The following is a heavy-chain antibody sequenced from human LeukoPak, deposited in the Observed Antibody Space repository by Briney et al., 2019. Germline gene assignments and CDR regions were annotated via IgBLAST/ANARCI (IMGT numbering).Heavy chain of an antibody. CDR2: ISYDGSNK. V-gene: IGHV3-30*18. Sequence: GGSLRLSCAVSGFTFSSYGMHWVRQAPGKGLEWVAVISYDGSNKYYADSVKGRFTVSRDNSKNMLYLQMNSLRAEDTAVYSCAKDQGAAYDYVLGHDHWGQGTLVTVSS. D-gene: IGHD3-16*01. CDR3: AKDQGAAYDYVLGHDH. J-gene: IGHJ4*02. CDR1: GFTFSSYG.